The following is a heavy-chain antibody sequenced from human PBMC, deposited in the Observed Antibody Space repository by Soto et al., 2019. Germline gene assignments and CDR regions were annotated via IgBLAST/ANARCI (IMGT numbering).Heavy chain of an antibody. Sequence: QVQLVQSGAEVKKPGSSVKVSCKASGGTFSSYTISWVRQAPGQGLEWMGRIIPILGIANYAQKFQGRVTITADKSTSTDYMELSSMRPEDTAVYYCAREGRGVDVWGQGTTVTVSS. CDR3: AREGRGVDV. V-gene: IGHV1-69*08. CDR1: GGTFSSYT. D-gene: IGHD3-16*01. CDR2: IIPILGIA. J-gene: IGHJ6*02.